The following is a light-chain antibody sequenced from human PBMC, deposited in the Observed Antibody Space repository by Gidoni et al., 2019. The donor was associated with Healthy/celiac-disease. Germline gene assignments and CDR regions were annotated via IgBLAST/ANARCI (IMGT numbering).Light chain of an antibody. CDR2: GAS. CDR1: QSVSSSY. J-gene: IGKJ2*03. Sequence: ELVLTQSPGTLSLSPGERATLSCRASQSVSSSYLAWYQQKPGQAPRLLIYGASGRATGIPDRFSGSGSGTDFTLTISRLEPEDFAVYYCQQYGSSPAYSFGQGTKLEIK. V-gene: IGKV3-20*01. CDR3: QQYGSSPAYS.